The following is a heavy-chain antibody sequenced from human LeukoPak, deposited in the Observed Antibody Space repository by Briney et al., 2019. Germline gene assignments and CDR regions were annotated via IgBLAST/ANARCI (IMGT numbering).Heavy chain of an antibody. CDR2: IYTGGLT. CDR3: VRVEYSISSGAFDI. D-gene: IGHD6-6*01. J-gene: IGHJ3*02. CDR1: GCSVTTNY. Sequence: GGSLRLSCAASGCSVTTNYMTWVRQAPGRGPEWVSVIYTGGLTYYSDSVQGRFTISRDDSENTLYLQMTSPKAEDTAIYYCVRVEYSISSGAFDIWGQGTVVTVSS. V-gene: IGHV3-53*01.